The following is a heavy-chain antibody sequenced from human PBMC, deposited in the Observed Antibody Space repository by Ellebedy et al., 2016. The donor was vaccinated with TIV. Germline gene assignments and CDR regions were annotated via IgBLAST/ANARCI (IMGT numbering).Heavy chain of an antibody. D-gene: IGHD1-14*01. CDR2: IWYDGSNK. CDR1: GFTFSSYG. V-gene: IGHV3-33*08. J-gene: IGHJ3*02. Sequence: GGSLRLSCAASGFTFSSYGMHWVRQAPGKGLEWVAVIWYDGSNKYYADSVKGRFTISRDNSKNTLYLQMNSLRAEDTAVYYCASTGRRARDAFDIWGQGTMVTVSS. CDR3: ASTGRRARDAFDI.